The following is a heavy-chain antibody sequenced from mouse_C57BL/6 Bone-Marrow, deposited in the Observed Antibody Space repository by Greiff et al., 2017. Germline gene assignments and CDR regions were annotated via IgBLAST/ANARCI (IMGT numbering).Heavy chain of an antibody. Sequence: VKLMESGPGLVAPSQSLSITCTVSGFSLTSYGVDWVRQPPGKGLEWLGVIWGGGSTNYNSALMSRLSISKDNSKSQVFLKMNSLQTDDTAMYYCAKQSTTVVSPYWYFDVWGTGTTVTVSS. CDR3: AKQSTTVVSPYWYFDV. D-gene: IGHD1-1*01. CDR1: GFSLTSYG. V-gene: IGHV2-9*01. CDR2: IWGGGST. J-gene: IGHJ1*03.